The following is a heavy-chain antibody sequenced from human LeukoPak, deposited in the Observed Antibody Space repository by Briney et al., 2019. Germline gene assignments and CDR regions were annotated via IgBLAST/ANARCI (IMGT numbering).Heavy chain of an antibody. CDR2: IYYSGST. D-gene: IGHD5-18*01. Sequence: SETLCLACIVSGASIRSDYWSWIRQPPGTGLEWIGYIYYSGSTNYNPSLKSRVTISVDTSKNQFSLKLNSVTAADTAVYFCARERAAMDSWGQGTLVTVSS. J-gene: IGHJ4*02. CDR3: ARERAAMDS. CDR1: GASIRSDY. V-gene: IGHV4-59*01.